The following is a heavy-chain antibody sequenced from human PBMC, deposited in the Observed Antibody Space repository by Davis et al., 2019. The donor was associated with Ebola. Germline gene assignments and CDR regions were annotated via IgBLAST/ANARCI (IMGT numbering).Heavy chain of an antibody. CDR3: TTPGGQDSGYDVFDI. V-gene: IGHV1-2*06. D-gene: IGHD5-12*01. CDR1: GYTFTGYY. Sequence: AASVKVSCQASGYTFTGYYMHWVRQAPGQGLEWMGRINPNSGGTNYAQKFQGRVTMTRDTSISTAYMELSSLRSEDTALYYCTTPGGQDSGYDVFDIWGQGTMVTVSS. CDR2: INPNSGGT. J-gene: IGHJ3*02.